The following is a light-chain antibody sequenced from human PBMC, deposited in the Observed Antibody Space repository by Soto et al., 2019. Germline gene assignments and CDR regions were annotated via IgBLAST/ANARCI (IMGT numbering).Light chain of an antibody. J-gene: IGKJ1*01. CDR1: QDIRYD. Sequence: AIQVTQSPSSLSASVGDRVTISCRTSQDIRYDLGWYQQKPGEAPKHLIFAASNLQSGVPSRFRGSGSGTDFTLAISSLQPEDFATYYCLQHYNFSWTFGQGTKVEFE. V-gene: IGKV1-6*02. CDR2: AAS. CDR3: LQHYNFSWT.